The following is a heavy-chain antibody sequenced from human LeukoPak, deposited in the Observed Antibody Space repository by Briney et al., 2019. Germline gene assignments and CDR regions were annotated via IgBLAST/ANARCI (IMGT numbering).Heavy chain of an antibody. J-gene: IGHJ6*03. V-gene: IGHV4-59*08. CDR1: GGSISDYY. Sequence: SETLSLTCTVSGGSISDYYWNWIRQPPGKGLEWIGYVHHSGSTNYNPSLKSRVTISVDTSKNQFSLKLSSVTAADTAVYYCARAHSGSTLDYYYYYMDVWGKGTTVTVSS. D-gene: IGHD1-26*01. CDR3: ARAHSGSTLDYYYYYMDV. CDR2: VHHSGST.